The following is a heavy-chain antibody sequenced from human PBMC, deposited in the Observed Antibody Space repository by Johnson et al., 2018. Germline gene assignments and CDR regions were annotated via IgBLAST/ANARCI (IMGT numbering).Heavy chain of an antibody. CDR3: ARDWSQVAYYYYGMDV. J-gene: IGHJ6*02. CDR1: GFTFSSYG. CDR2: IWYDGSNK. V-gene: IGHV3-33*01. Sequence: VQSGRSLRLSCAASGFTFSSYGMHWVRQAPGKGLEWVAVIWYDGSNKYYADSVQGRFTISRDNSKNTLYLQMKGLRAEDTAVYYCARDWSQVAYYYYGMDVWGQGTTVTVSS. D-gene: IGHD5-12*01.